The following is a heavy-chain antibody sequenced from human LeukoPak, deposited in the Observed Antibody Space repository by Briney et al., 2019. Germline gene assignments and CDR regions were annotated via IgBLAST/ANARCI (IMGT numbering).Heavy chain of an antibody. Sequence: SETLFLTCTVSGYSISSGYYWGWIRQPPGKGLQWIGSIYHSGSTFYNPSLKSRVTISLDTSKNQFSLNLTSVTAADTAMYFCARIGYAQLLDYWGQGTLVTVSS. D-gene: IGHD5-12*01. J-gene: IGHJ4*02. CDR2: IYHSGST. CDR3: ARIGYAQLLDY. V-gene: IGHV4-38-2*02. CDR1: GYSISSGYY.